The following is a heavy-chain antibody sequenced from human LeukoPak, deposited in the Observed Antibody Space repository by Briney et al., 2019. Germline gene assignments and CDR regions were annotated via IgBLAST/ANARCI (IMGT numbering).Heavy chain of an antibody. J-gene: IGHJ6*03. CDR2: INPKSGDT. Sequence: GASVKVSCKASGYTFIDYYMHWVRQAPGQGLEWMGWINPKSGDTNYAQKFQGRVTMTRDTSISTAYMELSRLRSDDTAVYYCARSYYYDSSGYLTYYYYYYMDVWGKGTTVTVSS. CDR1: GYTFIDYY. D-gene: IGHD3-22*01. V-gene: IGHV1-2*02. CDR3: ARSYYYDSSGYLTYYYYYYMDV.